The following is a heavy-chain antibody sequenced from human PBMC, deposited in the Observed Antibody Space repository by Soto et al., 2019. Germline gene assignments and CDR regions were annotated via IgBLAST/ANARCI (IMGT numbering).Heavy chain of an antibody. CDR2: IIPILGIA. V-gene: IGHV1-69*04. CDR3: ARDWTPSRVTMVLYGMDV. J-gene: IGHJ6*02. D-gene: IGHD3-10*01. Sequence: GASVKVSCKASGGTFSSYTISWVRQAPGQGLEWMGRIIPILGIANYAQKFQGRVTITADKSTSTAYMELSSLRSEDTAVYYCARDWTPSRVTMVLYGMDVWGQGTTVTVSS. CDR1: GGTFSSYT.